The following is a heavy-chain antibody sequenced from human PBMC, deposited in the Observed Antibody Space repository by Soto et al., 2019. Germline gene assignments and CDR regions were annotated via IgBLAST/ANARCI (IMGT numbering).Heavy chain of an antibody. CDR2: ISYDGSNK. Sequence: QVQLVESGGGVVQPGRSLRLSCAASGFTFSSYAMHWVRQAPGKGLEWVAVISYDGSNKYYADSVKGRFTISRDNSKNTLYLQMNSLRADDTAVYYCARDHSSGYPLYYFDYWGQGTLVTVSS. CDR1: GFTFSSYA. J-gene: IGHJ4*02. D-gene: IGHD3-22*01. V-gene: IGHV3-30-3*01. CDR3: ARDHSSGYPLYYFDY.